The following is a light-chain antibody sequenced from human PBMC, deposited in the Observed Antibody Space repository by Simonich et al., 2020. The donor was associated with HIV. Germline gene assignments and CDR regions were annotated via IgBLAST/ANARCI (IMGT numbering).Light chain of an antibody. J-gene: IGKJ2*01. V-gene: IGKV4-1*01. CDR1: QSVLSSSNNKNY. CDR2: WDS. CDR3: QQYYTTPQT. Sequence: DIVMTQFPDSLAVSLGERATINCKSSQSVLSSSNNKNYLAWYQQKPGQPPKLLIYWDSARESGVPDRFSGSGSGTDFTLTISSLQAEDVAVYYCQQYYTTPQTFGQGTNLEIK.